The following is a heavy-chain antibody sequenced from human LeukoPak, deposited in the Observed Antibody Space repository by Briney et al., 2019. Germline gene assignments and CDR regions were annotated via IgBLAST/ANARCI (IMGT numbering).Heavy chain of an antibody. V-gene: IGHV3-7*01. D-gene: IGHD5-18*01. J-gene: IGHJ6*04. CDR2: IKQDVSEK. CDR3: ARDVEYSYGYKCYYDGMDG. Sequence: GRSLRLSCAASGFIFSSYWMSWVRQAPGKGLGWVANIKQDVSEKYYVDSVKGRLTSSRDNAKNSLYLQMNSLRAEDTAVYYCARDVEYSYGYKCYYDGMDGWREATTVTDSS. CDR1: GFIFSSYW.